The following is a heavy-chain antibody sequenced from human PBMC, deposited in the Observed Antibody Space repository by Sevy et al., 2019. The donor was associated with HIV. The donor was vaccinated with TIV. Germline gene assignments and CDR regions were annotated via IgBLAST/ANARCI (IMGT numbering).Heavy chain of an antibody. CDR2: ISSGSSYI. Sequence: GGSLRLSCAASGFTFSYYNMDWVRQAPGKGLEWVSSISSGSSYIFYVDSVKGRFTISRDNAKDSLFLQMNSLRVEDTAVYYCARNLDYYASGPPDSWGRGTLVTVSS. J-gene: IGHJ4*02. V-gene: IGHV3-21*01. CDR3: ARNLDYYASGPPDS. CDR1: GFTFSYYN. D-gene: IGHD3-10*01.